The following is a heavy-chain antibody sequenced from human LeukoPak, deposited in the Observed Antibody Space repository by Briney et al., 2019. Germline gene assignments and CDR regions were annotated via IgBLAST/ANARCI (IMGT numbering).Heavy chain of an antibody. Sequence: PGGSLRLSCAGSGFSFNDYYMTWIRQAPGKGLEWVSYIRISVTTIYYAESVKGRFTISRENAKTSLYLKMNRLRTEDTAVYYCARAYYAILTGSYAMDVWGQGTTAIISS. CDR2: IRISVTTI. CDR1: GFSFNDYY. V-gene: IGHV3-11*01. CDR3: ARAYYAILTGSYAMDV. D-gene: IGHD3-9*01. J-gene: IGHJ6*02.